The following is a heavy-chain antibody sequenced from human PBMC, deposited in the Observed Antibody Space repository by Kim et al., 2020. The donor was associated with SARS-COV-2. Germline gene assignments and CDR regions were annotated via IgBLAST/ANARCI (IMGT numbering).Heavy chain of an antibody. Sequence: DTVKGRFTISGDNSKNTLYLQMNSRRAEDTAVYCCAKLGCSGGSCYWFDPWGQGTLVTVSS. J-gene: IGHJ5*02. V-gene: IGHV3-23*01. D-gene: IGHD2-15*01. CDR3: AKLGCSGGSCYWFDP.